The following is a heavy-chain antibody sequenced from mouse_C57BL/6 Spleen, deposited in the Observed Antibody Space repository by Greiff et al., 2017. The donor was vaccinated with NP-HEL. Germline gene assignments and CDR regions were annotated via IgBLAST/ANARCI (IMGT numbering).Heavy chain of an antibody. Sequence: EVQLVESEGGLVQPGSSMKLSCTASGFTFSDYYMAWVRQVPEKGLEWVANINYDGSSTYYLDSLKSRFIISRDNAKNILYLQMSSLKSEDTATYYCARDHDSSGFAYWGQGTLVTVSA. V-gene: IGHV5-16*01. CDR1: GFTFSDYY. J-gene: IGHJ3*01. CDR3: ARDHDSSGFAY. CDR2: INYDGSST. D-gene: IGHD3-2*02.